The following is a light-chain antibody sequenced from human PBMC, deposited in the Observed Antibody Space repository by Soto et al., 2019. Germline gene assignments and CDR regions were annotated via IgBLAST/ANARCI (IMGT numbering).Light chain of an antibody. J-gene: IGKJ4*01. Sequence: AIRMTQFPSSLSASTGDRVTITCRASQGISSYLAWYQQKPGKAPKLLIYAASTLQSGVPSRFSGSGSGTDFTLTISCLQSEDFATYYCQQYYSYPQTFGGGTKVEIK. CDR2: AAS. CDR1: QGISSY. V-gene: IGKV1-8*01. CDR3: QQYYSYPQT.